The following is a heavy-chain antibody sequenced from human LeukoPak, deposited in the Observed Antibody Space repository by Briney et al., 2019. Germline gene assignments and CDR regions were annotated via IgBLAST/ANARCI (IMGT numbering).Heavy chain of an antibody. J-gene: IGHJ4*02. Sequence: GGSLRLSCAASGFSFSSYAMSWVRQAPGKGLEWASVIYSGGSTYYADSVKGRFTISRDNSKNTLYLQMNSLRAEDTAVYYCARDVGIADDYWGQGTLVTVSS. D-gene: IGHD6-13*01. CDR1: GFSFSSYA. V-gene: IGHV3-53*01. CDR2: IYSGGST. CDR3: ARDVGIADDY.